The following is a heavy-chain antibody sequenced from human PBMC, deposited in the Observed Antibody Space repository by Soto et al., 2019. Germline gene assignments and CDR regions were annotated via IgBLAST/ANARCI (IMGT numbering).Heavy chain of an antibody. D-gene: IGHD3-10*01. Sequence: SETLSLTCTVSGGSISSYYWSWIRQPPGKGLEWIGYIYYSGSTNYNPSLKSRVTISVDTSKNQFSLKLSSVTAADTAVYYCARGEGYLWFGVFDYWGQGTLVTVSS. CDR3: ARGEGYLWFGVFDY. J-gene: IGHJ4*02. CDR1: GGSISSYY. CDR2: IYYSGST. V-gene: IGHV4-59*01.